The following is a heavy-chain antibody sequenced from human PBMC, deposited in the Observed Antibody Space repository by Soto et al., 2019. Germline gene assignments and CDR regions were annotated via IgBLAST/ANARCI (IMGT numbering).Heavy chain of an antibody. Sequence: PSETLSLTCTVSGGSISSYYWSWXRQPPGKGLEWIGYIYYSGSTNYNPSLKSRVTISVDTSKNQFSLKLSSVTAADTAVYYCARHPLTIAAAGSGYYGMDVWGQGTTVTVSS. CDR3: ARHPLTIAAAGSGYYGMDV. CDR2: IYYSGST. J-gene: IGHJ6*02. CDR1: GGSISSYY. D-gene: IGHD6-13*01. V-gene: IGHV4-59*08.